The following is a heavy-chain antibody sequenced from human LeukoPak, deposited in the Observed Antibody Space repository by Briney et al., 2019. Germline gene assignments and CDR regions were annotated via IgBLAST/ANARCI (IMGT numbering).Heavy chain of an antibody. CDR2: VKHDGSEI. Sequence: GGSLRLSCAASGFTLSSYWMSWVRQSPGKGLEWVANVKHDGSEIYYVDSVKGRFTVSRDNAQNSLYLQMNCLRAEDTAVYYCATQGGYCSGTSCYTVNWGQGTLVTVSS. D-gene: IGHD2-15*01. CDR3: ATQGGYCSGTSCYTVN. J-gene: IGHJ4*02. CDR1: GFTLSSYW. V-gene: IGHV3-7*01.